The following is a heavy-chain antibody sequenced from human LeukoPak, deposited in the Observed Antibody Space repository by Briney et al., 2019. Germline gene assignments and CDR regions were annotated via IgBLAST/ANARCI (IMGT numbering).Heavy chain of an antibody. CDR1: GYTFTSYY. V-gene: IGHV1-46*01. Sequence: GASVKVSCKASGYTFTSYYMHWVRQAPGQGLEWMGIINPSGGSTSYAQKFQGRVTMTRDTSISTAYMELSRLRSDDTAMYYCATVSGGSLDIWGQGTMVTVSS. J-gene: IGHJ3*02. D-gene: IGHD3-16*01. CDR2: INPSGGST. CDR3: ATVSGGSLDI.